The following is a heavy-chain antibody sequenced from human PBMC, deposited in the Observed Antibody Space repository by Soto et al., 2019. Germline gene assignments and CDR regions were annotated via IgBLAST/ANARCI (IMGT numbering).Heavy chain of an antibody. J-gene: IGHJ4*02. D-gene: IGHD2-21*02. V-gene: IGHV4-39*01. CDR2: IYYSGST. CDR1: GGSISSSSYY. Sequence: QLQLQESGPGLVKPSETLSLTCTVSGGSISSSSYYWGWIRQPPGKGLEWIGSIYYSGSTYYNPSLKSRATISVDTSKNQFSLRLSSVTAADTAVYYCASRAYCGGDCYIPNFDYWGQGTLVTVSS. CDR3: ASRAYCGGDCYIPNFDY.